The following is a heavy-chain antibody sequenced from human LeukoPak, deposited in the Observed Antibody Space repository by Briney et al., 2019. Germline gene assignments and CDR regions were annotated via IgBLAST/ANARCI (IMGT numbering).Heavy chain of an antibody. V-gene: IGHV3-74*01. CDR2: INVDGTST. CDR1: GFTFSTYW. D-gene: IGHD1-26*01. J-gene: IGHJ4*02. Sequence: SGGSLRLSCAASGFTFSTYWMHWVRQAPGKGLAWVSRINVDGTSTTYADSVRGRFTISRDNAKSTVYLQMNSLRAEDTAVYYCTRGEGGGLFDYWGQGTLVTVSS. CDR3: TRGEGGGLFDY.